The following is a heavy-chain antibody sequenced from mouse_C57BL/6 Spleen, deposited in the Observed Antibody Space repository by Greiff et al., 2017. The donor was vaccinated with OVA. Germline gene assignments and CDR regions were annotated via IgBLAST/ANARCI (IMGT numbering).Heavy chain of an antibody. CDR3: ARAGITTVVEGYFDV. D-gene: IGHD1-1*01. J-gene: IGHJ1*03. CDR1: GYTFTSYW. V-gene: IGHV1-59*01. Sequence: QVQLQQPGAELVRPGTSVKLSCKASGYTFTSYWMHWVKQRPGQGLEWIGVIDPSDSYTNYNQKFKGKATLTVDTSSSTAYMQLSSLTSEDSAVYYCARAGITTVVEGYFDVWGTGTTVTVSS. CDR2: IDPSDSYT.